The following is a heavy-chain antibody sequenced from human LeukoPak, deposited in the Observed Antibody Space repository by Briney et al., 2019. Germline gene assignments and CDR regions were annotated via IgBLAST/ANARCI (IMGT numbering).Heavy chain of an antibody. V-gene: IGHV3-23*01. CDR2: ISGSGGST. CDR3: ARHKARDSSAWYEAFDI. Sequence: PGGSLRLSCAASGFTFSNYAMSWVRQAPGKGLEWVSAISGSGGSTYYADSVKGRFTISRDNSKNTLYLQMNSLRAEDTAVYYCARHKARDSSAWYEAFDIWGQGTMVTVSS. J-gene: IGHJ3*02. D-gene: IGHD6-19*01. CDR1: GFTFSNYA.